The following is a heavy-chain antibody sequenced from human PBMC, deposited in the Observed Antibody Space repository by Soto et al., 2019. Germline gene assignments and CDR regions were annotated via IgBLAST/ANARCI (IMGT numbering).Heavy chain of an antibody. CDR1: GGSISSGGYS. V-gene: IGHV4-30-2*01. J-gene: IGHJ6*02. Sequence: SETLSLTCAVSGGSISSGGYSWSWIRQPPGKGLEWIGYIYHSGSTYYNPSLKSRVTISVDRSKNQFSLKPSSVTAADTAVYYCARDLAWNYGLGGMDVWGQGTTVTVSS. CDR3: ARDLAWNYGLGGMDV. D-gene: IGHD1-7*01. CDR2: IYHSGST.